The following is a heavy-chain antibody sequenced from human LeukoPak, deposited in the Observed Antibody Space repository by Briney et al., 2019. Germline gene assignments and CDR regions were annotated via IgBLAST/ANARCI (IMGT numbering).Heavy chain of an antibody. CDR2: IDPSGGST. D-gene: IGHD6-13*01. CDR3: ARGRGIAAPGPRSLFDY. J-gene: IGHJ4*02. V-gene: IGHV1-46*01. Sequence: GASVKVSCKASGSTFTKYYMHWVRQAPGPGLGRMGIIDPSGGSTSYAQTFQGRVTMTRDTSTSTFYMELSSLRSEDTGVYYCARGRGIAAPGPRSLFDYWGQGTLVTVSS. CDR1: GSTFTKYY.